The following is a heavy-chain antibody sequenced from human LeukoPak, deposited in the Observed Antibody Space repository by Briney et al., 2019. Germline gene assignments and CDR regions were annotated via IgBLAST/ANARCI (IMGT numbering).Heavy chain of an antibody. J-gene: IGHJ4*02. V-gene: IGHV3-9*01. CDR3: APVGDYGDYFDY. CDR1: GFTFDDYA. Sequence: GRSLRLSCAASGFTFDDYAMHWVRQAPGKGLEWVSGISWNSGSIGYADSVKGRFTISRDNAKNSLYLQMNSLRAEDTAVYYCAPVGDYGDYFDYWGQGTLVTVSS. D-gene: IGHD4-17*01. CDR2: ISWNSGSI.